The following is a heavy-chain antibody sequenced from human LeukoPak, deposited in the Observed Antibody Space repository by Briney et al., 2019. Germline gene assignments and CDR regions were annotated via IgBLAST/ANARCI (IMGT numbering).Heavy chain of an antibody. Sequence: LLISCYGAGCSFTSYWIGWVRPLPGPGLERMGIIYPCNSDTRYSPSFQGQVTISAHKSIRTAYLQWSSLKASDTAMYYCAKTSGRGWYWRYFDYWGQGTLVTVSS. CDR3: AKTSGRGWYWRYFDY. CDR1: GCSFTSYW. J-gene: IGHJ4*02. CDR2: IYPCNSDT. V-gene: IGHV5-51*01. D-gene: IGHD6-19*01.